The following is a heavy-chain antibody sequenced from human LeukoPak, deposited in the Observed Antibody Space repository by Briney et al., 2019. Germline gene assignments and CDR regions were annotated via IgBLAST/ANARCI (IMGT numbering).Heavy chain of an antibody. CDR1: GVSTSSGIYY. CDR2: ISNSGST. CDR3: ARVAGAIENAFNI. V-gene: IGHV4-39*07. Sequence: SETLSLTCTVSGVSTSSGIYYWAWIRQPPGKGLEWIGSISNSGSTYYNPSLKSRVTISLDTSKNQFSLKLSSVTAADTAMFYCARVAGAIENAFNIWGPGTMVTVSS. D-gene: IGHD2-21*01. J-gene: IGHJ3*02.